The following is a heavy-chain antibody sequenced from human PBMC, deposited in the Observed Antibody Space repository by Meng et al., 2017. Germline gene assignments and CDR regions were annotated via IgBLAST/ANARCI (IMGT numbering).Heavy chain of an antibody. CDR1: GDSISSSNW. V-gene: IGHV4-4*02. J-gene: IGHJ4*02. CDR2: IYQTGTT. Sequence: QVQLQASGPGLVKPSGTLSLPGVVSGDSISSSNWWSWVRQPPGKGLEWIGEIYQTGTTGYNPSLKSRATISIDTSKNHFSLKLSSVTAADTAVYYCARRYDGSGYLAHWGLGTLVTVSS. CDR3: ARRYDGSGYLAH. D-gene: IGHD3-22*01.